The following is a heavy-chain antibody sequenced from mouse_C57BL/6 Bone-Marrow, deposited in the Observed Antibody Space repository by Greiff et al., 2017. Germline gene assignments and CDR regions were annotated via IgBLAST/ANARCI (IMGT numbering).Heavy chain of an antibody. CDR2: IYPRSGNT. CDR3: ARLRVRRYYFDY. D-gene: IGHD1-2*01. V-gene: IGHV1-81*01. CDR1: GYTFTSYG. Sequence: QVQLKESGAELARPGASVKLSCKASGYTFTSYGIRWVKQRTGQGLEWIGEIYPRSGNTYYNEKFKGKATLTADKSSSTAYMELRSLTSEDSAVYFCARLRVRRYYFDYWGQGTTLTVSS. J-gene: IGHJ2*01.